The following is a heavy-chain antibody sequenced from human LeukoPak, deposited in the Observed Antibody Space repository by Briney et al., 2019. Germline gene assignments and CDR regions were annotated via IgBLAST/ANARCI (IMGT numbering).Heavy chain of an antibody. CDR2: IYYSGST. CDR1: GGSISSSSYY. D-gene: IGHD6-6*01. V-gene: IGHV4-39*07. CDR3: ARERRLIAARLSGAGWFDP. J-gene: IGHJ5*02. Sequence: PSETLSLTCTVSGGSISSSSYYWGWIRQPPGKGLEWIGSIYYSGSTYYNPSLKSRVTISVDTSENQFSLKLSSVTAADTAVYYCARERRLIAARLSGAGWFDPWGQGTLVTVSS.